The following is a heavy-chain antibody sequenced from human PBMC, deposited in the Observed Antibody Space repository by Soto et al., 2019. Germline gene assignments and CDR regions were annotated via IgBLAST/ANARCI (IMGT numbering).Heavy chain of an antibody. J-gene: IGHJ4*02. CDR2: IEISGRAT. Sequence: EVQLLESGGGLVQPGGSLRLSCIASGFSFSNYAMIWVRQAPGTGPEWVSSIEISGRATYYADAVKGRFTISRDDSKNAVYLQMNSLRGEDTAVYFCAKGDGGYFDHWGQGSLVTVSS. D-gene: IGHD3-16*01. V-gene: IGHV3-23*05. CDR1: GFSFSNYA. CDR3: AKGDGGYFDH.